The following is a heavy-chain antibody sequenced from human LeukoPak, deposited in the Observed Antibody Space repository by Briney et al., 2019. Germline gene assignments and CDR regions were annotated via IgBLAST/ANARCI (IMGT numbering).Heavy chain of an antibody. J-gene: IGHJ4*02. V-gene: IGHV4-39*01. Sequence: PSETLSLTCTVSGGSISSSSYYWGWIRQPPGKGLEWIGSIYYSGSTYYNPSLKSRVTISVDTSKNQFSLKLSSVTAADTAVYYCGRHNRDGYPFDYWGQGTLVTVSS. D-gene: IGHD5-24*01. CDR1: GGSISSSSYY. CDR3: GRHNRDGYPFDY. CDR2: IYYSGST.